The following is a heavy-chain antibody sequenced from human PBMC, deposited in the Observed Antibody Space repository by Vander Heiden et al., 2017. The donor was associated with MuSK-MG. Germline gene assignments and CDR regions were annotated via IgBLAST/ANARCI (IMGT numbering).Heavy chain of an antibody. CDR2: IWYDGSNK. Sequence: QVQLVESGGGVVQPGRSLRLSCAASGFTFSSYGMHWVRQAPGKGLEWVAVIWYDGSNKDYADSVKGRFTISRDNSKNTLYLQMNSLRAEDTAVYYCARGHSSWYSAEYFQHWGQGTLVTVSS. V-gene: IGHV3-33*01. CDR3: ARGHSSWYSAEYFQH. J-gene: IGHJ1*01. D-gene: IGHD6-13*01. CDR1: GFTFSSYG.